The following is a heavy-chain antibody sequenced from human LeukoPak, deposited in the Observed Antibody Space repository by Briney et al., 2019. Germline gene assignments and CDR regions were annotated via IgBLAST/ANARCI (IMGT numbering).Heavy chain of an antibody. CDR3: ARRSHFLEYFDS. CDR1: GYKFNAYW. CDR2: IYPDDSDT. D-gene: IGHD1-1*01. Sequence: GESLKISCKGSGYKFNAYWIAWVRQMPGKGLEWMGIIYPDDSDTRYSPSFQGQVTISADKSVSIAYLQWSSLKASDTAMYYCARRSHFLEYFDSWGQGTLVTVSS. J-gene: IGHJ4*02. V-gene: IGHV5-51*01.